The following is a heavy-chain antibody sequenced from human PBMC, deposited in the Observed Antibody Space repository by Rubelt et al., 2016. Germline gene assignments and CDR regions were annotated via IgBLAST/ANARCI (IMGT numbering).Heavy chain of an antibody. V-gene: IGHV7-4-1*02. J-gene: IGHJ4*02. CDR1: GYTFTRYA. D-gene: IGHD1-7*01. CDR3: ARHEWNYAADS. CDR2: INTNSGNP. Sequence: QVQLEQSGSELKKPGASVKISCKASGYTFTRYAMNWMRQAPGQGLEWMGWINTNSGNPTYAQGFIGRFVFSLDTPVSTAYLQSSSRKAEDTAGYYGARHEWNYAADSWGQGTLVTVSS.